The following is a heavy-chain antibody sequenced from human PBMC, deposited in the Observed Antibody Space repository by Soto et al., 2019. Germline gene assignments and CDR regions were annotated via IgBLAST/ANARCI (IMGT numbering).Heavy chain of an antibody. Sequence: QVQLQESGPGLVKPSETLSLTCTVSGGSISTYYWNWIRQSAGKGLEWIGRVYISGSTNYHPSLKSRVAMSVDTSHNQDSMKVTSVTAADTAVYYCARGARDGFDIWGQGTMVTVSS. CDR2: VYISGST. CDR3: ARGARDGFDI. J-gene: IGHJ3*02. CDR1: GGSISTYY. V-gene: IGHV4-4*07.